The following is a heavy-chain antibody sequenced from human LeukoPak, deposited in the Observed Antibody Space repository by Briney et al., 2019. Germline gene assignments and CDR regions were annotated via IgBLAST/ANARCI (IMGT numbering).Heavy chain of an antibody. Sequence: SVKVSCKASGGTFSSYAISWVRQAPGQGLEWMGGIIPIFGTANYAQKFQGRVTITADESTSTAYMELSSLRSADTAVYYCARDSPGGGGTEGPGAFDIWGQGTMVTVSS. CDR3: ARDSPGGGGTEGPGAFDI. J-gene: IGHJ3*02. CDR2: IIPIFGTA. D-gene: IGHD2-15*01. CDR1: GGTFSSYA. V-gene: IGHV1-69*13.